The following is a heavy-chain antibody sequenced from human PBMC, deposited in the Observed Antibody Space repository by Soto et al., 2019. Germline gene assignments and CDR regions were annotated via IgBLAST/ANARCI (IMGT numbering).Heavy chain of an antibody. V-gene: IGHV4-39*01. Sequence: SETLSLTCTVSGGSISSSSYYWGWIRQPPGKGLEWIGSIYYSGSTYYNPSLKSRVTISVDTSKNQFSLKLSSVTAADTAVYYCARTVRFLELLLPDIYGMDVWGQGTTVTVSS. D-gene: IGHD3-3*01. J-gene: IGHJ6*02. CDR2: IYYSGST. CDR3: ARTVRFLELLLPDIYGMDV. CDR1: GGSISSSSYY.